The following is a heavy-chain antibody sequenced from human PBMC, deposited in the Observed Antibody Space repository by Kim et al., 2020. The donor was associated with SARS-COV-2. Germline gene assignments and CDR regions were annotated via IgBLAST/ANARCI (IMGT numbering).Heavy chain of an antibody. CDR2: ISSDSGTI. CDR1: GFTFSYYS. Sequence: GGSLRLSCAASGFTFSYYSMNWVRQAPGKGLEGLSYISSDSGTIFYADSVKGRFTVSRDTAKSSLYLQMNNLRDGDTAVYYCARIPTTPKRGSSWSYYFDYWGQGTLVTVSS. CDR3: ARIPTTPKRGSSWSYYFDY. V-gene: IGHV3-48*02. D-gene: IGHD6-13*01. J-gene: IGHJ4*02.